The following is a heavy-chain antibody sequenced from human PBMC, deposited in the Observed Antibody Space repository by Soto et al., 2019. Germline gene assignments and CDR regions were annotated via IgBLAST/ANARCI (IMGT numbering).Heavy chain of an antibody. Sequence: QVQLVESGGGVVQPGRSLRLSCAASGFTFSSYGMHWVRQAPGKGLEWVAVIWYDGSNKYYADSVKGRFTISKDNSKNTLYLQMNSLRAEDKSGYYCARDPGQAGSWYGSYYFDYWGQGTLVTVSS. CDR3: ARDPGQAGSWYGSYYFDY. V-gene: IGHV3-33*01. CDR1: GFTFSSYG. D-gene: IGHD6-13*01. CDR2: IWYDGSNK. J-gene: IGHJ4*02.